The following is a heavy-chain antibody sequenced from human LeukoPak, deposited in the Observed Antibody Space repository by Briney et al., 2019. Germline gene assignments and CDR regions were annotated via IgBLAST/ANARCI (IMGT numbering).Heavy chain of an antibody. V-gene: IGHV7-4-1*02. Sequence: ASVKVSCKASGYTFTSYAMNWVRQAPGQGLEWMGWINTNTGNPTYAQGFTGRFVFSLDTSVSTAYLQISSLKAEDTAVYYCATGIAVASTEDDAFDIWGQGTMVTVSS. J-gene: IGHJ3*02. CDR2: INTNTGNP. D-gene: IGHD6-19*01. CDR3: ATGIAVASTEDDAFDI. CDR1: GYTFTSYA.